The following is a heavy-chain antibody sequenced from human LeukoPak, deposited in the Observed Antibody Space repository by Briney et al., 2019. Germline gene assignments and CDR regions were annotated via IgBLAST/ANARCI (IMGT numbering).Heavy chain of an antibody. D-gene: IGHD2-2*02. V-gene: IGHV3-9*01. J-gene: IGHJ4*02. CDR3: AKAGCSSTTCYSNC. CDR2: IGWNSGSI. Sequence: GRSLRLSCAASGFPFDDYAMHWVRQAPGKGLEWVSSIGWNSGSIGYADSVKGRFTISRANAKNSLYLQMNSLRAEDTALYYCAKAGCSSTTCYSNCWGQGTLVTVSS. CDR1: GFPFDDYA.